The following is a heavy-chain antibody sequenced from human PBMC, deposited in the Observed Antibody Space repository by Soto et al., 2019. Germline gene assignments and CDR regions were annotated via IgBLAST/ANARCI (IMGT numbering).Heavy chain of an antibody. Sequence: PGVSLRLSSAASGVTLSFFYMIRFHQAPGPRLEWVATIKHDGSDKHYGDSVKGRFAISRDNAKNELYLQMDSLRPADTAVYYCVLTTLDYFDYWSQGPIVTVS. J-gene: IGHJ4*02. CDR1: GVTLSFFY. V-gene: IGHV3-7*01. CDR3: VLTTLDYFDY. CDR2: IKHDGSDK. D-gene: IGHD3-22*01.